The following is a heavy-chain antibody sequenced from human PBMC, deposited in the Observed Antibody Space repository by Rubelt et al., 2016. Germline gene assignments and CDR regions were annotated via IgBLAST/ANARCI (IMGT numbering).Heavy chain of an antibody. Sequence: QVQLQESGPGLVKPSETLSLTCTVSGGSISSYYWSWIRQPPGKGLEWIGYIYYSGSTNYNPSLKSRVTISVDTSKNQFSLKLSSVTAADTAVYYCAGLRRDGYNYPDLDYWGQGTLVTVSS. CDR1: GGSISSYY. J-gene: IGHJ4*02. D-gene: IGHD5-24*01. CDR2: IYYSGST. CDR3: AGLRRDGYNYPDLDY. V-gene: IGHV4-59*08.